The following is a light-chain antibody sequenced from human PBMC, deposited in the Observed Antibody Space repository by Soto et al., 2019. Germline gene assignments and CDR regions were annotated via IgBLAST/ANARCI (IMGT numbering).Light chain of an antibody. CDR3: QQAYSLPIT. V-gene: IGKV1D-12*01. CDR1: QDIAVY. J-gene: IGKJ5*01. Sequence: DIQTTQSPSSVSASLGERVTSTCRASQDIAVYLAWYQHKPGRAPELLIHAASSLQSGVPSRFSGSGSGTDFTLTINSLQPEDFATYYCQQAYSLPITFGQGARLEI. CDR2: AAS.